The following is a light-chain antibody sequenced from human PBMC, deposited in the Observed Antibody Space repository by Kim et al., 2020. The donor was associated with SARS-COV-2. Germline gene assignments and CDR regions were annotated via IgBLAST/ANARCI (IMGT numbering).Light chain of an antibody. CDR2: DDS. CDR3: CSYADSYTWV. V-gene: IGLV2-11*01. Sequence: GQSVTISGSGTSSDDGGYRYDPWYHQHPRKDPKLMIYDDSKPPSGVPHRSSGSKSGNTAALTNSGLQDEDEADYYCCSYADSYTWVFGGGTQLTVL. J-gene: IGLJ3*02. CDR1: SSDDGGYRY.